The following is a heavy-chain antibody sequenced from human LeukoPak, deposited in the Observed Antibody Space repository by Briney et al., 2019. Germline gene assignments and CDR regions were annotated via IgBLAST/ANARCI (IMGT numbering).Heavy chain of an antibody. CDR1: GGSFSGYY. J-gene: IGHJ5*02. CDR2: INHSGST. CDR3: ARGLMATYWFDP. V-gene: IGHV4-34*01. Sequence: SETLSLTCAVYGGSFSGYYWSWIRQPPGKGLEWIGEINHSGSTNYNPSLKSRVTISVDTSKNQFSLKLSSVTAADTAVYYCARGLMATYWFDPWGQGTLVTVSS. D-gene: IGHD5-24*01.